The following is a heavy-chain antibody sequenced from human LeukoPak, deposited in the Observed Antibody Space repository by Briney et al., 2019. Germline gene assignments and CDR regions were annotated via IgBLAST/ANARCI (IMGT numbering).Heavy chain of an antibody. CDR1: GFTFSDHY. J-gene: IGHJ4*02. CDR2: TRNRANSYTT. D-gene: IGHD1-14*01. V-gene: IGHV3-72*01. Sequence: PGGSLRLSCAASGFTFSDHYMDWVRQAPGKGLGWVGRTRNRANSYTTEYAASVKGRFTISRDDSKNSLYLQMNSLKTEDTAVYYCARTGTTAREFEYWGQGTLVTVSS. CDR3: ARTGTTAREFEY.